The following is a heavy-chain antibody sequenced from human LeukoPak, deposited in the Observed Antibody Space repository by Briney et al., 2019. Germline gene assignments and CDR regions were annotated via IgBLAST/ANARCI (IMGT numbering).Heavy chain of an antibody. Sequence: SVKVSCKASGGTFSSYAISWVRQAPGQGLEWMGRIIPIFGTANYAQKFQGRVTITTDESTSTAYMELSSLRSEDTAVYYCAREKGSVQYYFDYWGQGTLVTVSS. CDR2: IIPIFGTA. CDR1: GGTFSSYA. V-gene: IGHV1-69*05. CDR3: AREKGSVQYYFDY. D-gene: IGHD5/OR15-5a*01. J-gene: IGHJ4*02.